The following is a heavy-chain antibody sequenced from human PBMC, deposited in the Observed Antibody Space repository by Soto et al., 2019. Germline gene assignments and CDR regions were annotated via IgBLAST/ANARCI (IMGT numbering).Heavy chain of an antibody. D-gene: IGHD2-15*01. CDR1: SGSISSSNW. CDR2: IYHSGST. V-gene: IGHV4-4*02. CDR3: ARVCSGGSCYGAFDI. Sequence: SETLSLTCAVSSGSISSSNWWSWVRQPPGKGLEWIGEIYHSGSTNYNPSLKSRVTISVDKSKNQFSLKLSSVTAADTAVYYCARVCSGGSCYGAFDIWGQGTMVTVSS. J-gene: IGHJ3*02.